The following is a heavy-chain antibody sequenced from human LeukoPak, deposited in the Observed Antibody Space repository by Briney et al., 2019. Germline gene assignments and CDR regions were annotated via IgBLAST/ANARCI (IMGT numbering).Heavy chain of an antibody. CDR2: MNLNSGST. D-gene: IGHD5-12*01. Sequence: ASVKLSCKASGYAFTSYDINWVRQATGQGIERMGWMNLNSGSTAYAQTFQGRVTITRTTSITTAYMELSDLRSEDTAVYYCARGRSTGYPYYFEYWGQGTLVTVSS. V-gene: IGHV1-8*03. CDR1: GYAFTSYD. CDR3: ARGRSTGYPYYFEY. J-gene: IGHJ4*02.